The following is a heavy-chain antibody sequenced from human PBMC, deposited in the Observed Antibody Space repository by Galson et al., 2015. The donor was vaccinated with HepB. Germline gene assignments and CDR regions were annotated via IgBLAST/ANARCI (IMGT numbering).Heavy chain of an antibody. Sequence: QSGAEVKKPGESLKISCKASGYSFTSYWVGWVRQMPGKGLEWMGIIYPGDSDTRYSPSFQGQVTISADKSIGTAYLQWSSLKASDTAMYYCARPRIAVAGTSWYFDLWGRGTLVTVSS. CDR3: ARPRIAVAGTSWYFDL. CDR2: IYPGDSDT. V-gene: IGHV5-51*01. J-gene: IGHJ2*01. CDR1: GYSFTSYW. D-gene: IGHD6-19*01.